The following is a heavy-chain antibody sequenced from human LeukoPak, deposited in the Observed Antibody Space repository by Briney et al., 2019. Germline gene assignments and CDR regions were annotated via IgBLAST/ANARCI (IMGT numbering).Heavy chain of an antibody. CDR3: ALGAKNFDY. CDR1: GFTFSSYS. D-gene: IGHD3-16*01. Sequence: GGSLRLSCAASGFTFSSYSMNWVRQAPGKGLVWVSRINSDGSSTSYADSVKGRFTISRDNAKNTLYLQMNSLRAEDTAVYYCALGAKNFDYWGQGTLVTVSS. CDR2: INSDGSST. J-gene: IGHJ4*02. V-gene: IGHV3-74*01.